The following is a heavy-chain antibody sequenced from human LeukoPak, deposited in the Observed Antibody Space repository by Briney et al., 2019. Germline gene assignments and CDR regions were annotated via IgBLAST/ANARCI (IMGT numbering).Heavy chain of an antibody. J-gene: IGHJ6*03. CDR3: ARLKSARGHTSGSSSLPPLYYDYYYMDV. D-gene: IGHD6-6*01. V-gene: IGHV4-4*07. CDR2: IYTSGST. CDR1: GGSISSYY. Sequence: SETLSLTCTVSGGSISSYYWSWIRQPAGKGLEWIGRIYTSGSTNYNPSLKSRGTMSVDTSKNQFSLKLSSVTAADTAVYYCARLKSARGHTSGSSSLPPLYYDYYYMDVWGRGTTVTISS.